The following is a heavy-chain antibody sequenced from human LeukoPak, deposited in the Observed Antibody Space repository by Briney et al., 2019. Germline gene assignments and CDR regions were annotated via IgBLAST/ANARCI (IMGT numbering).Heavy chain of an antibody. Sequence: GGSLRLSCAASGFTVSSNYMCWVRQAPGKGLEWVSIVYSDGTTSYADSVKGRFTISRDNSKNTLYLQMNSLRAEGTAVYYCARERARALAYGMDVWGQGTTVTVSS. V-gene: IGHV3-66*01. CDR2: VYSDGTT. CDR3: ARERARALAYGMDV. CDR1: GFTVSSNY. J-gene: IGHJ6*02.